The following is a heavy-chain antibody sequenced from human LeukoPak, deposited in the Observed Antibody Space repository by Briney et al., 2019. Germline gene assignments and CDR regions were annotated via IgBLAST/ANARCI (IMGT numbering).Heavy chain of an antibody. CDR3: ARGVRYFDWLLPRGWFDP. V-gene: IGHV3-11*04. CDR1: GFTFSDYY. CDR2: ISSSGSTI. J-gene: IGHJ5*02. Sequence: GGSLRLSCAASGFTFSDYYMSWIRQALGKGLEWVSYISSSGSTIYYADSVKGRFTISRDNAKNSLYLQMNSLRAEDTAVYYCARGVRYFDWLLPRGWFDPWGQGTLVTVSS. D-gene: IGHD3-9*01.